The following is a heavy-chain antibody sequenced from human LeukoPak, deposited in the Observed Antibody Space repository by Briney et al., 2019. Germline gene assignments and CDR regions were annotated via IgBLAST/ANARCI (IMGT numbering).Heavy chain of an antibody. Sequence: ASVKVSCKASGYTFTSYAMNWVRQAPGQGLEWMGWINTNTGNPTYAQGFTGRFVFSLDTSVSTAYLQISSLKAEDTAIYYCARDGIATWNYYYYMDVWGKGTTVTVAS. CDR2: INTNTGNP. J-gene: IGHJ6*03. CDR3: ARDGIATWNYYYYMDV. V-gene: IGHV7-4-1*02. CDR1: GYTFTSYA. D-gene: IGHD6-13*01.